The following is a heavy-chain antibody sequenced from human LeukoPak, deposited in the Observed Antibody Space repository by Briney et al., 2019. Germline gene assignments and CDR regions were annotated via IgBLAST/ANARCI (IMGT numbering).Heavy chain of an antibody. D-gene: IGHD2-15*01. CDR1: GFTFSSYA. J-gene: IGHJ6*02. CDR3: ARVLRHCSGGSCYSPYGMDV. V-gene: IGHV3-53*04. CDR2: IYSGGST. Sequence: GGSLRLPCAASGFTFSSYAMSWVRQAPGKGLEWVSVIYSGGSTYYADSVKGRFTISRHNSKNTLYLQMNSLRAEDTAVYYCARVLRHCSGGSCYSPYGMDVWGQGTTVTVSS.